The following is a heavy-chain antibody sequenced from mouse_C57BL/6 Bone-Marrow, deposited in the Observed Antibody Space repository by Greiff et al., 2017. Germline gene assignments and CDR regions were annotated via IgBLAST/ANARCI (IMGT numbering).Heavy chain of an antibody. CDR3: ARGGNYGTGFAY. CDR2: INPYNGDT. D-gene: IGHD1-1*01. Sequence: EVQLVESGPELVKPGDSVKISCKASGYSFTGYFMNWVMQSHGKSLEWIGRINPYNGDTFYNQKFKGKATLTVDKSSSTAHMELRSLTSEDSAVYYCARGGNYGTGFAYWGQGTLVTVSA. J-gene: IGHJ3*01. CDR1: GYSFTGYF. V-gene: IGHV1-20*01.